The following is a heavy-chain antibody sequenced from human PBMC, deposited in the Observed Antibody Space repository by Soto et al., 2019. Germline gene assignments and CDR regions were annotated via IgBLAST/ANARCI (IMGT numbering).Heavy chain of an antibody. D-gene: IGHD3-22*01. CDR1: GYTFTSYD. CDR2: MNPNSGNT. Sequence: ASVKLSCKASGYTFTSYDINWVRQATGQGLEWMGWMNPNSGNTGYAQKFQGRVTMTRNTSISTAYMELSSLRSEDTAVYYCARVRDYYDSSGYYYGYYYGMDVWGQGTTVTVSS. CDR3: ARVRDYYDSSGYYYGYYYGMDV. V-gene: IGHV1-8*01. J-gene: IGHJ6*02.